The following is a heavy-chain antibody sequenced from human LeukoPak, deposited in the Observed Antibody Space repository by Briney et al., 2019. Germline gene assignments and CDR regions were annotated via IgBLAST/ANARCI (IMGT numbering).Heavy chain of an antibody. CDR2: IYPKSSES. V-gene: IGHV1-2*02. D-gene: IGHD6-19*01. J-gene: IGHJ1*01. CDR1: GYTFTDYY. Sequence: ASVKVSCKASGYTFTDYYIHWVRPAPGQGLEWMAFIYPKSSESKYAQKFQGRVTMTRDTSITTAYMELTRLTSDDTAVYYCARVVKPHRRIIAVAGPRQYFQHWGQGTLVTVSS. CDR3: ARVVKPHRRIIAVAGPRQYFQH.